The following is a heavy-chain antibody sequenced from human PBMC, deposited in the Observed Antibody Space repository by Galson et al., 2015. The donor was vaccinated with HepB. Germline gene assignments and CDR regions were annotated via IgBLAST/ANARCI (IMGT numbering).Heavy chain of an antibody. J-gene: IGHJ6*02. CDR2: INPSGGST. D-gene: IGHD6-19*01. CDR1: GYTFTSYY. Sequence: SVKVSCKASGYTFTSYYMHWVRQAPGQGLEWMGIINPSGGSTSYAQKFQGRVTMTRDTSTSTVYMELSSLRSEDTAVYYWAREGVPIVAVADYYYYYGMDVWGQGTTVTVSS. V-gene: IGHV1-46*01. CDR3: AREGVPIVAVADYYYYYGMDV.